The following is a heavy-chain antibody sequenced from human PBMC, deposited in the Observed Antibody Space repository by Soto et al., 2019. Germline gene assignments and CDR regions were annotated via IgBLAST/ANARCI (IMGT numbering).Heavy chain of an antibody. CDR2: ISWNSGSI. CDR3: AKDRLGELSL. V-gene: IGHV3-9*01. J-gene: IGHJ4*02. CDR1: GFTFDDYA. D-gene: IGHD3-16*02. Sequence: GGSLRLSCAASGFTFDDYAMHWVRQAPGKGLEWVSGISWNSGSIGYADSVKGRFTISRDNAKNSLYLQMNSLRAEDTALYYCAKDRLGELSLWGQGTLVTVST.